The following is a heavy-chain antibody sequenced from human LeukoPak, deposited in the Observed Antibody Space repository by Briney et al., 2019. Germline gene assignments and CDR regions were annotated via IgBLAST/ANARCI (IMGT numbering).Heavy chain of an antibody. D-gene: IGHD5-12*01. V-gene: IGHV3-23*01. J-gene: IGHJ4*02. CDR1: GFSFNTYS. CDR2: ISPGGDTP. Sequence: AGGSLRLSCAASGFSFNTYSMTWVRQAPGKGLEWVSGISPGGDTPYYADSVRGRFTISRDNSKNTMYLQMNSLRAEDTAVYYCAQDRAWIEFYFWGQGTLVTVSS. CDR3: AQDRAWIEFYF.